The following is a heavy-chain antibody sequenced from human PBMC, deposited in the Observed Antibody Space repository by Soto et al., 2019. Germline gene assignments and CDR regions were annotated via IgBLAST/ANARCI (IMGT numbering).Heavy chain of an antibody. D-gene: IGHD2-15*01. J-gene: IGHJ6*03. Sequence: GGSLRLSCAASGFTFSSYGMHWVRQAPGKGLEWVAVIWYDGSNKYYADSVKGRFTISRDNSKNTLYLQMNSLRAEDTAVYYCARDQEDIVVVVGHTGSYYYYYMDVWGKGTTVTVSS. CDR1: GFTFSSYG. V-gene: IGHV3-33*01. CDR2: IWYDGSNK. CDR3: ARDQEDIVVVVGHTGSYYYYYMDV.